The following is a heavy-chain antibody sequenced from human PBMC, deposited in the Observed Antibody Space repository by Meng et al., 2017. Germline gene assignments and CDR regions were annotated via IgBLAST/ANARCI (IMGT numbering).Heavy chain of an antibody. CDR2: ISYDGSNK. Sequence: QVQVVESGGGVVQPGGSLRLSCAASGFTLSSYAMHWVRQAPGKGLEWVAVISYDGSNKYYADSVKGRFTISRDNSKNTLYLQMNSLRAEDTAVYYCAREVWVLRYFDGRFDYWGQGTLVTVSS. CDR3: AREVWVLRYFDGRFDY. CDR1: GFTLSSYA. J-gene: IGHJ4*02. D-gene: IGHD3-9*01. V-gene: IGHV3-30*04.